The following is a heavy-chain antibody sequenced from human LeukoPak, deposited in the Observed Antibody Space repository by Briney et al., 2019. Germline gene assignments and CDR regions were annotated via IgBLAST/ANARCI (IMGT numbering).Heavy chain of an antibody. CDR1: GYTLTELS. Sequence: EASVKVSCKVSGYTLTELSMHWVRQAPGKGLEWMGGFDPEDGETIYAQKFQGRVTMTEDTSTDTAYMELSSLRSEDTAVYYCATDRPLYSSSWGGHYFDYWGQGTLVTVSS. D-gene: IGHD6-13*01. J-gene: IGHJ4*02. V-gene: IGHV1-24*01. CDR3: ATDRPLYSSSWGGHYFDY. CDR2: FDPEDGET.